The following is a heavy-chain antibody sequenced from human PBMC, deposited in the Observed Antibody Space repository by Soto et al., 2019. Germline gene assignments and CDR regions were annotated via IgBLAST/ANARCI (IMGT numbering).Heavy chain of an antibody. D-gene: IGHD6-13*01. J-gene: IGHJ4*02. CDR3: AKDGGGLAAAAVRPLGASDC. Sequence: EVQLLESGGGLVQPGGSLRLSCAASGFTFSNYAMTWVRQAPGKGLEWVSAISGSGGTTYYADSVKGRFTISRDNSKNTLYLQMNSLRVEDTALYYWAKDGGGLAAAAVRPLGASDCWGQGTLVTVSS. CDR1: GFTFSNYA. CDR2: ISGSGGTT. V-gene: IGHV3-23*01.